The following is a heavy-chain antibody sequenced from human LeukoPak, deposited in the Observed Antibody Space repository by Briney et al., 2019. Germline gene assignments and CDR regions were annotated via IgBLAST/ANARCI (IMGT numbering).Heavy chain of an antibody. Sequence: GESLKISCAASGFTFSSYSMNWVRQAPGKGLEWVSSISSSSSYIYYADSVKGRFTISRDNAKNSLYLQMNSLRAEDTAVYYCAREREGHFDYWGQGTLVTVSS. D-gene: IGHD1-26*01. CDR1: GFTFSSYS. CDR3: AREREGHFDY. CDR2: ISSSSSYI. V-gene: IGHV3-21*01. J-gene: IGHJ4*02.